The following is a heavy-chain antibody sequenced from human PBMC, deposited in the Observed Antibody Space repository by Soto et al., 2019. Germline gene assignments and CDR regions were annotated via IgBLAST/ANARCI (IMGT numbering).Heavy chain of an antibody. J-gene: IGHJ5*01. CDR2: IYYSGST. Sequence: SETLSLTCTVSGRSISSYYWSWIRQPPGKGLEWIGYIYYSGSTKYNPSLKSRVTISVDTSKNQFSLKLSSVSAADTAVYFCARDRYYDSTGYYDSWGHGTLVTVSS. D-gene: IGHD3-22*01. CDR1: GRSISSYY. V-gene: IGHV4-59*01. CDR3: ARDRYYDSTGYYDS.